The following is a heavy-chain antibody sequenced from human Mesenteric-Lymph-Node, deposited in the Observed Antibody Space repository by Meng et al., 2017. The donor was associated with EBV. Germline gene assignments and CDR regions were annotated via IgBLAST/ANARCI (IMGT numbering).Heavy chain of an antibody. CDR1: GFTFTNAW. D-gene: IGHD2-21*01. CDR2: IQRKTEGETR. Sequence: RRGGTLRLSCGASGFTFTNAWMIWGRQASGKGLEGVGHIQRKTEGETRDYAAPVKGRLSSSREDSKNTLDLQMNSLRVEDTAVYYCAKLRGIAIVDYWGQGTLVTVSS. CDR3: AKLRGIAIVDY. V-gene: IGHV3-15*01. J-gene: IGHJ4*02.